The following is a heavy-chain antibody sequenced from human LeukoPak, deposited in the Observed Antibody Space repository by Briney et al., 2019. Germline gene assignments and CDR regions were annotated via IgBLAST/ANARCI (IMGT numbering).Heavy chain of an antibody. J-gene: IGHJ4*02. CDR2: ISGSGGST. Sequence: PGGSLRLSCAVSGFPFSSYAMSWVRQAPGKGLEWVSAISGSGGSTYYADPVKARFTISRNNSKNTMYLQMNSMRAEDTAVYYCAKDPGLRDIGSAAIVYWGQGTLVTVSS. CDR3: AKDPGLRDIGSAAIVY. CDR1: GFPFSSYA. D-gene: IGHD2-2*01. V-gene: IGHV3-23*01.